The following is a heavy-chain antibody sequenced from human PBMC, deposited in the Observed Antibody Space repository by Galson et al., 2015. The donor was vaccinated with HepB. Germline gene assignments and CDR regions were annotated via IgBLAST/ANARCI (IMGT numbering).Heavy chain of an antibody. CDR1: GYIFTNYA. D-gene: IGHD6-6*01. CDR3: ARDTGSSSYGFDI. CDR2: INTNTGNP. V-gene: IGHV7-4-1*02. Sequence: SVTVSCKASGYIFTNYAMNWVRQTPGQGLEWVGWINTNTGNPTSAQGFTGRFVFSLDTAVSTAYLQISSLKTEDTAVYYCARDTGSSSYGFDIWGQGTMVTVSS. J-gene: IGHJ3*02.